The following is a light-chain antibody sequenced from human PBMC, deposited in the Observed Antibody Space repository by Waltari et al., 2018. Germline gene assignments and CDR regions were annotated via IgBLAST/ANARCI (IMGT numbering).Light chain of an antibody. CDR2: DTS. V-gene: IGKV3-11*01. CDR3: QQGSILPLT. Sequence: EVVLTQSLVTLSLSAGERPSLSCRASESVYKYLALYQQRPGQPPRLLIYDTSNRPAGVPGRFSGSGYGTDFTRTITSLEAEDFAVYFCQQGSILPLTFGGGTRVEIK. CDR1: ESVYKY. J-gene: IGKJ4*01.